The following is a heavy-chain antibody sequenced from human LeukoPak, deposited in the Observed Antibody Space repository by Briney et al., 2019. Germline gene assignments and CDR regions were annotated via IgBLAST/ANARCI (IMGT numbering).Heavy chain of an antibody. CDR3: AKEGSSGSGWPQYFQH. CDR1: GFTFSSYG. V-gene: IGHV3-30*02. J-gene: IGHJ1*01. Sequence: SGGSLRLSCAASGFTFSSYGMHWVRQAPGKGLEWVAFIRYDGSNKYYADSVKGRFTISRDNSKNTLYLQMNSLRPKDTAVYYCAKEGSSGSGWPQYFQHWGQGTLVTVSS. D-gene: IGHD6-19*01. CDR2: IRYDGSNK.